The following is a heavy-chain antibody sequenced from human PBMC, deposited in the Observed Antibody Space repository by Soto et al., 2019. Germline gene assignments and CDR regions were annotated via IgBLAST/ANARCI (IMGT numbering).Heavy chain of an antibody. CDR1: GGSFSGYQ. D-gene: IGHD3-10*01. CDR3: ARGLILWFGELSRRGGYYYYMDV. CDR2: INDSGKI. J-gene: IGHJ6*03. V-gene: IGHV4-34*01. Sequence: QVQLQQWGAGLLKPSETLSLTCAVYGGSFSGYQWTWIRQTPGKGLEWIGEINDSGKINYNPSLKSRVTIVLDTPKKQISLKLSSVTAADTAVYYCARGLILWFGELSRRGGYYYYMDVWGEGTTVIVSS.